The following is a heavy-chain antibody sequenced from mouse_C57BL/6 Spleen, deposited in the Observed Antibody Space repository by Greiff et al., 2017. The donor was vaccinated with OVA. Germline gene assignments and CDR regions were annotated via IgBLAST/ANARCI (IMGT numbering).Heavy chain of an antibody. J-gene: IGHJ2*01. CDR3: ARRDYSNYVDFDY. V-gene: IGHV1-80*01. Sequence: VQLQQSGASVKISCKASGYAFSSYWMNWVKQRPGKGLEWIGQIYPGDGDTNYNGKFKGKATLTADKSSSTAYIQLSSLTSEDSAVYFCARRDYSNYVDFDYWGQGTTLTVSS. D-gene: IGHD2-5*01. CDR2: IYPGDGDT. CDR1: GYAFSSYW.